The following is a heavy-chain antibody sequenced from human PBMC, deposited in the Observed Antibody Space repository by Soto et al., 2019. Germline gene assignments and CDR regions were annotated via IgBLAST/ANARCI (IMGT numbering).Heavy chain of an antibody. CDR2: IIPILGIA. CDR1: GGTFSSYT. V-gene: IGHV1-69*08. D-gene: IGHD6-13*01. CDR3: AREGHGSSWYRFRWFDP. Sequence: QVQLVQSGAEVKKPGSSVKVSCKASGGTFSSYTISWVRQAPGQGLEWMGRIIPILGIANYAQKFQGRVPITADKTTSTAYMELSSLRSEDTAVYYCAREGHGSSWYRFRWFDPWGQGTLVTVSS. J-gene: IGHJ5*02.